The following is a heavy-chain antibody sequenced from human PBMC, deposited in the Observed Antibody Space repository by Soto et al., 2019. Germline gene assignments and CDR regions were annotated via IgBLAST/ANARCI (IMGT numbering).Heavy chain of an antibody. D-gene: IGHD2-21*02. J-gene: IGHJ6*02. CDR3: ARHGRYCGGDCYLAYYYGMDV. Sequence: GESLKISCKGSGYSFTSYWIGWVRQMPGKGLEWMGIIYPGDSDTRYSPSFQGQVTISADKSISTAYLQWSSLKASDTAMYYCARHGRYCGGDCYLAYYYGMDVWGQGTTVTVS. V-gene: IGHV5-51*01. CDR1: GYSFTSYW. CDR2: IYPGDSDT.